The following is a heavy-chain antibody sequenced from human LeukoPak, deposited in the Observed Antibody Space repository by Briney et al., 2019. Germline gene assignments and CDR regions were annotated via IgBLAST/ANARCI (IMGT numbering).Heavy chain of an antibody. J-gene: IGHJ4*02. CDR3: AREGLAYDYVWGSYRSRGDFDY. Sequence: PSETLSLTCTVSGGSISSSSYYWGWIRQPPGKGLEWIGSIYYSGSTYYNPSLKSRVTISVDTSKNQFSLKLSSVTAADTAVYYCAREGLAYDYVWGSYRSRGDFDYWGQGTLVTVSS. D-gene: IGHD3-16*02. CDR1: GGSISSSSYY. V-gene: IGHV4-39*01. CDR2: IYYSGST.